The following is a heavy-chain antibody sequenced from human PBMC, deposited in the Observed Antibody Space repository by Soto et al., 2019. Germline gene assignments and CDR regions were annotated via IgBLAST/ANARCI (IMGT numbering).Heavy chain of an antibody. D-gene: IGHD3-22*01. Sequence: EVQLVESGGGLVQPGGSLRLSCAASGFTFGSYSMHWVRQAPGKGLECLSYISSGSGTTYYADSVKGRFTISRDNAKNSLYLQMNTLRDEDTAVYFCARAPRPYESTSYSVDYWGQGTLFTVSS. CDR3: ARAPRPYESTSYSVDY. CDR1: GFTFGSYS. CDR2: ISSGSGTT. J-gene: IGHJ4*02. V-gene: IGHV3-48*02.